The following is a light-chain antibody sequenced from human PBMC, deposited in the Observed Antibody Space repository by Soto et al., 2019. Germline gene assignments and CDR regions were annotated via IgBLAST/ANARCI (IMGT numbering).Light chain of an antibody. CDR2: SAS. Sequence: DIQLTQSPSFLSASVGDRVTITCRTSQYVDRYLSWYQQIPGRAPKLLIYSASSLVTGVPPRFRGSASGTEFTLTISSLQPDDFGTYYCQQYDNYPWTFGQGTKVDIK. J-gene: IGKJ1*01. CDR3: QQYDNYPWT. V-gene: IGKV1-9*01. CDR1: QYVDRY.